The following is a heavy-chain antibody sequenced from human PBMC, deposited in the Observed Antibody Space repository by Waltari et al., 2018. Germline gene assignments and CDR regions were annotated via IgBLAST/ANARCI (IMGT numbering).Heavy chain of an antibody. Sequence: QLQLQESGPGLLKPSETLSLTCFVSGAARSTAGYYWGWIRQPPGKGLEYIGTIYVSGHTYYTPSLKSRLTMSVDTSKNQFSLKLTSVTAADTARYYCAKFSSGTMFDFWGQGILVTVSS. CDR3: AKFSSGTMFDF. J-gene: IGHJ4*02. V-gene: IGHV4-39*01. D-gene: IGHD1-7*01. CDR1: GAARSTAGYY. CDR2: IYVSGHT.